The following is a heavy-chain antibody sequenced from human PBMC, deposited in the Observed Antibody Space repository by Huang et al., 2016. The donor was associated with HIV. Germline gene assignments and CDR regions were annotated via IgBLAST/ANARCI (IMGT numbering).Heavy chain of an antibody. J-gene: IGHJ5*02. Sequence: QVQLVQSGAEVEKPGASVNLSCKASGFNFLTYALHWVRQAPGQRLAWMGWINVDGITKYSQKFQGRVTITRDRSANTVHVDLKRLTYEDTAVYYCARDKEAGTPFFDPWGQGTLVTVSS. D-gene: IGHD6-19*01. CDR2: INVDGIT. CDR3: ARDKEAGTPFFDP. V-gene: IGHV1-3*01. CDR1: GFNFLTYA.